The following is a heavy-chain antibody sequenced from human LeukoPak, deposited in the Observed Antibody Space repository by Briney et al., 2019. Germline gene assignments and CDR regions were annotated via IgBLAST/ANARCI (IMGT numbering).Heavy chain of an antibody. CDR3: ARDYSKYELLGPGGWSDP. V-gene: IGHV4-4*07. Sequence: SETLSLTCAVSGASINTHFWSWLRQPAGKGLEWIGRVYGRGSTNYNPSLKSRVTMSVDPSQNHVSLKLISVTAADTAIYYCARDYSKYELLGPGGWSDPWGQGTLVIVSS. CDR2: VYGRGST. D-gene: IGHD4-23*01. CDR1: GASINTHF. J-gene: IGHJ5*02.